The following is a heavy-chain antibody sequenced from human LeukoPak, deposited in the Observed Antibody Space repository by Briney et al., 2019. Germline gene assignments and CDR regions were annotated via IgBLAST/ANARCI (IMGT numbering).Heavy chain of an antibody. CDR1: TFTVSGDY. Sequence: GGSLRLSCAASTFTVSGDYMSWVRQAPGKGLEWVSLIYSGGATYHADSVKGRFTISRDNSKKILFLQMNSLTAEDTAVYYCASRVWWGQGTLVTVSS. CDR2: IYSGGAT. V-gene: IGHV3-53*01. CDR3: ASRVW. J-gene: IGHJ4*02.